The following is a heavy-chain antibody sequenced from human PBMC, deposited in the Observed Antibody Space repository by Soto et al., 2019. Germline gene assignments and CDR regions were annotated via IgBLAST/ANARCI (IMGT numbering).Heavy chain of an antibody. Sequence: SVKISCTASGGTFSSYAISWVRQAPGQGLEWMGGIIPIFGTANYAQKFQGRVTITADESTSTAYMELSSLRSEDTAVYYCASLAYCGGDCYPWGQGTLVTVSS. CDR3: ASLAYCGGDCYP. CDR1: GGTFSSYA. J-gene: IGHJ4*02. D-gene: IGHD2-21*02. CDR2: IIPIFGTA. V-gene: IGHV1-69*13.